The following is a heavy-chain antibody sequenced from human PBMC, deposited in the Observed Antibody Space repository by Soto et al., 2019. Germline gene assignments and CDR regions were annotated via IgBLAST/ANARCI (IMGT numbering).Heavy chain of an antibody. CDR2: IHSSGSI. CDR3: ARDLDGLHDDTSGPFPRPG. J-gene: IGHJ1*01. Sequence: KTSETLSLTCTVSGGSISSDDYYWSWIRQAPGRGLEWIGYIHSSGSIYYNPSLKSRATMSIDTAGNQFSLKVSSVTVADTAVYYCARDLDGLHDDTSGPFPRPGWGKGTLGTVSS. CDR1: GGSISSDDYY. D-gene: IGHD3-22*01. V-gene: IGHV4-30-4*01.